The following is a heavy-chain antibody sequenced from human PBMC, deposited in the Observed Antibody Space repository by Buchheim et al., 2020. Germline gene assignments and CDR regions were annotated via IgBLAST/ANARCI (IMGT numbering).Heavy chain of an antibody. CDR1: GGSFSGYY. CDR3: ARGLIYGSGGGCIDY. J-gene: IGHJ4*02. CDR2: INHSGST. Sequence: QVQLQQWGAGLLKPSETLSLTCAVYGGSFSGYYWSWIRQPPGKGLEWIGEINHSGSTNYNPSLKSRVTISVDTSKNQFSLKLSSVTAADTAVYYCARGLIYGSGGGCIDYWGQGTL. D-gene: IGHD3-10*01. V-gene: IGHV4-34*01.